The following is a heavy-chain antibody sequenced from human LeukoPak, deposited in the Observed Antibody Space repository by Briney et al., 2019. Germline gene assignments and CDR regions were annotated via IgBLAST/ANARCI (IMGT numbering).Heavy chain of an antibody. CDR3: ARFGEDIAAAGTRPSYWYFDL. CDR2: IYYSGST. Sequence: SETLSLTCTVSGGSISSYYWSWIRQPPGKGLEWIGYIYYSGSTNYNPSLKSRVTISVDTSKNQFSLKLSSVTAADTAVYYCARFGEDIAAAGTRPSYWYFDLWGRGTLVTVSS. D-gene: IGHD6-13*01. J-gene: IGHJ2*01. CDR1: GGSISSYY. V-gene: IGHV4-59*01.